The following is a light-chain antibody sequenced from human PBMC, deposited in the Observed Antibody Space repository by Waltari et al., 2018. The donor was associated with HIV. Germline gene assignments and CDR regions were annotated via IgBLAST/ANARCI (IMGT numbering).Light chain of an antibody. CDR1: SSDVGGYNY. CDR3: SSYTSSSTVV. J-gene: IGLJ2*01. Sequence: CTGTSSDVGGYNYVSWYQQHPGKAPKVMIYDVSNRPSGVSNRFSGSKSGNTASLTISGLQAEDEADYYCSSYTSSSTVVFGGGTKLTVL. CDR2: DVS. V-gene: IGLV2-14*03.